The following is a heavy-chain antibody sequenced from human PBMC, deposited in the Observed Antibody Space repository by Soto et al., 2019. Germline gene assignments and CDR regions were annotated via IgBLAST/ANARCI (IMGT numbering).Heavy chain of an antibody. Sequence: QVQLVQSGAEVKKPGSSVKVSCKASGGTFSSYAISWVRQAPGQGLEWMGGSIPIFGTANYAQKFQGRVTITAAEAKSTAYVELSSLRSEDTAVYYCTENPEDYYYGMDVWGQGTTVTVSS. J-gene: IGHJ6*02. CDR3: TENPEDYYYGMDV. CDR1: GGTFSSYA. V-gene: IGHV1-69*12. CDR2: SIPIFGTA.